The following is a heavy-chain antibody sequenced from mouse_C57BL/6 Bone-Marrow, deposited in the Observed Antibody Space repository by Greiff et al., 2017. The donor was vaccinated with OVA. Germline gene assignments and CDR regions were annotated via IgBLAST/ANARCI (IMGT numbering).Heavy chain of an antibody. CDR3: ARDRGTTVVGYFDV. V-gene: IGHV5-4*01. Sequence: DVMLVESGGGLVKPGGSLKLSCAASGFTFSSYAMSWVRQTPEKRLEWVATISDGGSYTYYPDNVKGRFTISRDNAKNNLYLQMSHLKSEDTAMYYCARDRGTTVVGYFDVWGTGTTVTVSS. D-gene: IGHD1-1*01. J-gene: IGHJ1*03. CDR1: GFTFSSYA. CDR2: ISDGGSYT.